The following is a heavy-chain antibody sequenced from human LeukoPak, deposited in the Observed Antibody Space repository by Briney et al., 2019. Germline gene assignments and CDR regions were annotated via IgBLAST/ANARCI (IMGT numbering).Heavy chain of an antibody. Sequence: GTSLRLSCAASGFTFSSYSMNWVRQAPGKGLEWVSSISSSSSYIYYADSVKGRFTISRDNAKNSLYLQMNSLRAEDTAVYYCASGPKFLEDYWGQGTLVTVSS. D-gene: IGHD3-3*01. J-gene: IGHJ4*02. CDR1: GFTFSSYS. CDR3: ASGPKFLEDY. CDR2: ISSSSSYI. V-gene: IGHV3-21*01.